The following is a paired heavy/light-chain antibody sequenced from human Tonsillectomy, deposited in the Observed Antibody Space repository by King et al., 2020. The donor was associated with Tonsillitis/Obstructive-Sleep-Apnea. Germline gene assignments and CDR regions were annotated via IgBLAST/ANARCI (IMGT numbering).Heavy chain of an antibody. CDR1: GGTFSSYA. V-gene: IGHV1-69*01. CDR3: ARESWRGCSSTSCYYWFDP. J-gene: IGHJ5*02. Sequence: QVQLVQSGAEVKKPGSSVKVSCKASGGTFSSYAISWVRQAPGQGLEWMGGIIPIFGTANYAQKFQGRVTITADESTSTAYMELSSLRSEDTAVYYCARESWRGCSSTSCYYWFDPWGQGTLVTVSS. CDR2: IIPIFGTA. D-gene: IGHD2-2*01.
Light chain of an antibody. Sequence: DIVMTQSPDSLAVSLGERATINCKSSQSVLYSSNNKNYLAWYQQKPGQPPKLLIYWASTRESGVPDRFSGSGSGTDFTLTISSLQAEDVAVYYCQQYYSTPTFGGGTKVEIK. CDR3: QQYYSTPT. V-gene: IGKV4-1*01. CDR2: WAS. J-gene: IGKJ4*01. CDR1: QSVLYSSNNKNY.